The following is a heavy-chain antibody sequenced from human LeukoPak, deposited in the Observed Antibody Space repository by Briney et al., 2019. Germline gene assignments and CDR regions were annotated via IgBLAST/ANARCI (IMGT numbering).Heavy chain of an antibody. CDR1: GYTFTSYY. Sequence: GASVKVSCKASGYTFTSYYMHWVRRAPGQGLEWMGIINPSGGSTSYAQKFQGRVTMTRDTSTSTAYMELSSLRSEDMAVYYCARARGSYDFWSGYSAVFDCWGQGTLVTVSS. CDR3: ARARGSYDFWSGYSAVFDC. D-gene: IGHD3-3*01. CDR2: INPSGGST. J-gene: IGHJ4*02. V-gene: IGHV1-46*01.